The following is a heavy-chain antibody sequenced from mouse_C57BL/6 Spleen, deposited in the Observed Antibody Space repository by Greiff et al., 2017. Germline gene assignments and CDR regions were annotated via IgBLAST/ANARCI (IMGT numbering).Heavy chain of an antibody. J-gene: IGHJ2*01. CDR3: ARSRAIYFDH. V-gene: IGHV1-55*01. CDR2: IYPGSGST. Sequence: QVQLQQPGAELVKPGASVKMSCKASGYTFTSYWITWVKQRPGQGLEWIGDIYPGSGSTNYNEKFKSKATLTVDTSSSTAYMQLSSRTSEDSAVYYCARSRAIYFDHWGQGTTLPGSS. CDR1: GYTFTSYW. D-gene: IGHD3-1*01.